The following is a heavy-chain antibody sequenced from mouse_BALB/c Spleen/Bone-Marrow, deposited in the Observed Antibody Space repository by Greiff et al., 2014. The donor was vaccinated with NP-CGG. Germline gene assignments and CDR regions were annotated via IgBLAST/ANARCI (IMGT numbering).Heavy chain of an antibody. CDR2: ISYTGST. D-gene: IGHD1-1*01. J-gene: IGHJ2*01. V-gene: IGHV3-8*02. CDR3: ARDYGSSFDY. CDR1: GDSITSGY. Sequence: EVQLVESGPSPVKPSQTLSLTCSVTGDSITSGYWNWIRKLPGNKFEYMGYISYTGSTYYNPSLQSRISITRDTSKNQYYLQLNSVTTEDTATYYCARDYGSSFDYWGQGTTLTVSS.